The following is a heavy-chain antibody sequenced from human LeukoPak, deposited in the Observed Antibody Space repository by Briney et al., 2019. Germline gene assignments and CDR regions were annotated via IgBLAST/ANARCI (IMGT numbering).Heavy chain of an antibody. Sequence: SETLSLTCAVYGGSFSGYYWSWIRQPPGKGLEWIGEINHSGSTNYNSSLKSRVTISVDTSKNQFSLKLSSVTAADTAVYYCARGGVSSASGDWFDPWGQGTLVTVSS. D-gene: IGHD3-22*01. CDR3: ARGGVSSASGDWFDP. CDR2: INHSGST. V-gene: IGHV4-34*01. CDR1: GGSFSGYY. J-gene: IGHJ5*02.